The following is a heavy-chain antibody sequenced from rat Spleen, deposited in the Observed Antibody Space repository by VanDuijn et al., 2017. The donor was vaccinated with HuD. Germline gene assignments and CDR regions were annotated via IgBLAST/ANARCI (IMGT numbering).Heavy chain of an antibody. CDR1: GFTFSNYY. Sequence: EVQLVESGGGLVQPGRSLKLSCAASGFTFSNYYMAWVRQAPTKGLEWVASITNSGGSTYYRDSVKGRFTISRDNAKSTLYLQMDSLRSEDTATYYCATDDYSSYWGQGVMVTVSS. CDR2: ITNSGGST. D-gene: IGHD1-2*01. J-gene: IGHJ2*01. V-gene: IGHV5S23*01. CDR3: ATDDYSSY.